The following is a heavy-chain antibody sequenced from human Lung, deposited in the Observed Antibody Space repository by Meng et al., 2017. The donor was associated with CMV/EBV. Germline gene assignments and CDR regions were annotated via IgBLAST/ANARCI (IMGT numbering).Heavy chain of an antibody. Sequence: ASVKVSCKASGYTFTAYIMHWLRQAPGQGLEWMGWINPHSGGTKYAQKFQGRVTMTRDTSISTAYMELSSLRSDDTAVYYCATIGGLYYDFWNYWGQGTLVTGSS. J-gene: IGHJ4*02. CDR1: GYTFTAYI. V-gene: IGHV1-2*02. CDR2: INPHSGGT. D-gene: IGHD3-3*01. CDR3: ATIGGLYYDFWNY.